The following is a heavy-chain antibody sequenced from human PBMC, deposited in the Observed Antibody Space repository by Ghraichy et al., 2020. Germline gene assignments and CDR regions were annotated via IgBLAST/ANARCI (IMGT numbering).Heavy chain of an antibody. CDR1: GFTFSSAW. CDR2: FRAKTDGGTT. J-gene: IGHJ4*02. Sequence: GGSLRLSCAASGFTFSSAWMSWVRQAPGKGLEWVGRFRAKTDGGTTEYAAPVKGRFTISRDDSKNTLYLQMNNLKTEDTAVYYCVADSPVPLAQIDYWGQGTLGTVPS. V-gene: IGHV3-15*01. D-gene: IGHD2-2*01. CDR3: VADSPVPLAQIDY.